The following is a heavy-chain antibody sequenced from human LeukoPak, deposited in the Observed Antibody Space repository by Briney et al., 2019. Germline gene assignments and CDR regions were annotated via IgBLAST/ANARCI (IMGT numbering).Heavy chain of an antibody. CDR3: AKDYYYDSSGYYYPPFDY. Sequence: PGGSLRLSCAASGFTFSSYAMTWVRQAPGKGLEWVSAISGSGGSTYYADSVKGRFTISRDNSKNTPYLQMNSLRAEDTAVYYCAKDYYYDSSGYYYPPFDYWGQGTLVTVSS. J-gene: IGHJ4*02. CDR2: ISGSGGST. V-gene: IGHV3-23*01. CDR1: GFTFSSYA. D-gene: IGHD3-22*01.